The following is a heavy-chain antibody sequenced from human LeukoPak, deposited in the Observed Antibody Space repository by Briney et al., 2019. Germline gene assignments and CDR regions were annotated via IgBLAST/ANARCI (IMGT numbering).Heavy chain of an antibody. V-gene: IGHV3-43*02. CDR2: VSGDGGRT. CDR1: GFTFDEFA. CDR3: ARDRMSRAPTYFHH. D-gene: IGHD2-2*01. J-gene: IGHJ1*01. Sequence: GGSLRLSCAASGFTFDEFAMHWVRQAPGKGLEWVSFVSGDGGRTDYADSVKGRFTISRDNSKNSLYLQMNCLTAEDTAFYFCARDRMSRAPTYFHHWGQGTLVTVSA.